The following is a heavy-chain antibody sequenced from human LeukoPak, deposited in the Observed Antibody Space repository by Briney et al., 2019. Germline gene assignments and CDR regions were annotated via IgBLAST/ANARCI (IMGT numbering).Heavy chain of an antibody. CDR1: GNYW. CDR3: VSFYETY. Sequence: GGSLRLSCAASGNYWMHWVRQAPGKGLVWVSHINGDGSWITYADSVKGRFTISKDNAKNTVYLQMNNLRAEDTAVYYCVSFYETYWGRGTLVTVSS. J-gene: IGHJ4*02. V-gene: IGHV3-74*01. CDR2: INGDGSWI. D-gene: IGHD2-2*01.